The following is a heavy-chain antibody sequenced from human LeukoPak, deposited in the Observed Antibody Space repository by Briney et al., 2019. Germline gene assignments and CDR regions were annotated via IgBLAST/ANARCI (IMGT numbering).Heavy chain of an antibody. D-gene: IGHD4-17*01. CDR3: ARAQYGDAFDI. J-gene: IGHJ3*02. Sequence: GGSLRLSCAASGFTFSNYWMHWVRQAPGKGLVWVSRIKTDGSSTSYADSVKGRFIITRDNAKNTLYLQMNSLRAEDTAVYYCARAQYGDAFDIWGQGTMVTVSS. CDR1: GFTFSNYW. V-gene: IGHV3-74*01. CDR2: IKTDGSST.